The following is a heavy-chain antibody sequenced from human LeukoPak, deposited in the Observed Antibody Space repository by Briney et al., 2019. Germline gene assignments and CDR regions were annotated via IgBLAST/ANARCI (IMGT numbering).Heavy chain of an antibody. CDR2: SSSSSSDI. D-gene: IGHD4-23*01. CDR1: GFTFSSYV. Sequence: GGSLRLSCAASGFTFSSYVMNWVRQAPGKGLEWVSSSSSSSSDIYYADSVKGRFTISRDNAKNSLYLQMNSLRAEDTAVYYCAREKRDYGGNRPDYWGQGTLVTVSS. CDR3: AREKRDYGGNRPDY. J-gene: IGHJ4*02. V-gene: IGHV3-21*01.